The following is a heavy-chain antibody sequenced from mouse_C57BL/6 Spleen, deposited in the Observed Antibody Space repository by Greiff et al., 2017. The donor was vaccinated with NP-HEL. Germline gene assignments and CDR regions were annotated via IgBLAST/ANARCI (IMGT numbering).Heavy chain of an antibody. CDR1: GYTFTDYY. Sequence: EVQLQQSGPELVKPGASVKISCKASGYTFTDYYMNWVKQSHGKSLEWIGDINPNNGGTSYNQKFKGKATLTVDKSSSTAYMELRSLTSEDSAVYYCARYYGSFSISWFAYWGQGTLVTVSA. D-gene: IGHD1-1*01. CDR3: ARYYGSFSISWFAY. J-gene: IGHJ3*01. V-gene: IGHV1-26*01. CDR2: INPNNGGT.